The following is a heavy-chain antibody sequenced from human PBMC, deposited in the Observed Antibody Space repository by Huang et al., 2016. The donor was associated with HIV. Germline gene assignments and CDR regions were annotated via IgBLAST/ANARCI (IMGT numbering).Heavy chain of an antibody. Sequence: QVQVVESGGGVVQPGGSLRLSCAASGLTFSSYGMHWVRQAPGKGVEWVVFIRHDGNIKYYAASVKGRFAISRDNSKNTLYLQMNSLRAEDTAVYYCAAGDYYYYYYMDVWGKGTTVTVSS. CDR2: IRHDGNIK. V-gene: IGHV3-30*02. D-gene: IGHD4-17*01. J-gene: IGHJ6*03. CDR1: GLTFSSYG. CDR3: AAGDYYYYYYMDV.